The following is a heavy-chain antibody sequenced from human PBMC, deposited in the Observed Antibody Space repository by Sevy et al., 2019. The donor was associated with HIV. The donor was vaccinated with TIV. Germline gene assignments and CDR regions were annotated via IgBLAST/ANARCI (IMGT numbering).Heavy chain of an antibody. CDR2: IKQDGSEK. D-gene: IGHD4-17*01. V-gene: IGHV3-7*01. CDR1: GFIFNDYW. CDR3: ARDVSSPYGDYEGYYFDY. Sequence: GGSLRLTCAASGFIFNDYWMSWVRQAPGKGLEWVANIKQDGSEKYYVDSVKGRFTISRDNAKNSLYLQMNSLRAEDTAVYYCARDVSSPYGDYEGYYFDYWVQGNLVTVSS. J-gene: IGHJ4*02.